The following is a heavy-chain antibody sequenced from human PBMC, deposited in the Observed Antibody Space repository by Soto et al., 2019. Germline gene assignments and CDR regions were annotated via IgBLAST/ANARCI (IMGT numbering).Heavy chain of an antibody. D-gene: IGHD1-26*01. V-gene: IGHV5-10-1*01. CDR2: IDPSDSYT. J-gene: IGHJ6*02. CDR1: GYSFTSYW. Sequence: GESLKISCKGSGYSFTSYWISWVRQMPGKGLEWMGRIDPSDSYTNYSPSFQGHVTISADKSISTAYLQWSSLKASDTAMYYCARPSSSGSYYPYYYYGMDVWGQGTTVTVSS. CDR3: ARPSSSGSYYPYYYYGMDV.